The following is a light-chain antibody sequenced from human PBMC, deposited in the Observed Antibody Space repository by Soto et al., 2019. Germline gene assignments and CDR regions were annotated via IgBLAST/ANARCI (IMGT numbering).Light chain of an antibody. CDR3: QQYKNWLTWT. Sequence: EIVMTQSPATLSVSPGERATLSCRASQSVSSSLAWYQHKPGQAPRLLIYGASTRATGIPARFSGSGSGTEFTLTISSLQSEDLAVYYCQQYKNWLTWTFGQWTKVDIK. V-gene: IGKV3-15*01. CDR2: GAS. CDR1: QSVSSS. J-gene: IGKJ1*01.